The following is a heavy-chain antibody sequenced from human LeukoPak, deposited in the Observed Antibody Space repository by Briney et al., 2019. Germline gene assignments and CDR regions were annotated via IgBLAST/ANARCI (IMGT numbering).Heavy chain of an antibody. CDR3: ATDFYRGRQFDY. CDR1: GNTFTDLS. V-gene: IGHV1-24*01. J-gene: IGHJ4*02. Sequence: ASVKVSCKVSGNTFTDLSMNWVRQAPGKGLEWMGGFDPEDVETIYAQEFQGRVTMTEDTSTATAYMDLSSLRPDDTAVYYCATDFYRGRQFDYWGQGTLVTVSS. CDR2: FDPEDVET. D-gene: IGHD2/OR15-2a*01.